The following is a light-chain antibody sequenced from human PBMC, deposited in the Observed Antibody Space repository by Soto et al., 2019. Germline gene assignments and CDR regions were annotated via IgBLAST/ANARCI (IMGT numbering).Light chain of an antibody. Sequence: QPVLTQPASVSGSPGQSITISCTGTSSDIANYKFDSWYQQHVGKAPKLMTYEGSKRPSGVSDRFSASKSGNTASLTTSGLQAEDEADYYCCSHARDDVVCGGGTKLTVL. CDR1: SSDIANYKF. J-gene: IGLJ3*02. CDR3: CSHARDDVV. V-gene: IGLV2-23*01. CDR2: EGS.